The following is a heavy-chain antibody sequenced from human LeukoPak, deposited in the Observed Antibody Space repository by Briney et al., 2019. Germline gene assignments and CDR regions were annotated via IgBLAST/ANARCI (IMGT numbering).Heavy chain of an antibody. J-gene: IGHJ4*02. CDR2: IQHSGNT. CDR1: GDSINSGSYH. V-gene: IGHV4-39*02. D-gene: IGHD2-2*03. Sequence: SETLSLTCTVSGDSINSGSYHWGWIRQPPGKGLEWIGSIQHSGNTYYNPSLKSRLTISVDTPKNQFSLKLNSVTAADTAVYYCARDGSHWGQGTLVTVSS. CDR3: ARDGSH.